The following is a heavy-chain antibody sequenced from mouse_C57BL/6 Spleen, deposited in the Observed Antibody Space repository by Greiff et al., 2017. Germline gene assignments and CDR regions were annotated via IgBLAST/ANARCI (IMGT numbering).Heavy chain of an antibody. D-gene: IGHD1-1*01. Sequence: EVKVVESGGGLVKPGGSLKLSCAASGFTFSSYAMSWVRQTPEKRLEWVATISDGGSYTYYPDNVKGRFTISRDNAKNNPYLQMSHLKSEDTAMYYGARIPKITTVVAKGGYFDVWGTGTTVTVSS. J-gene: IGHJ1*03. V-gene: IGHV5-4*03. CDR1: GFTFSSYA. CDR3: ARIPKITTVVAKGGYFDV. CDR2: ISDGGSYT.